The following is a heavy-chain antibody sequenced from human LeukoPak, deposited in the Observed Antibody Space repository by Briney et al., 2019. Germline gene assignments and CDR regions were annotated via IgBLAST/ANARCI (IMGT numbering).Heavy chain of an antibody. CDR3: ARRMRMVRGVIITRWFDP. CDR1: GGSISSGDYY. D-gene: IGHD3-10*01. J-gene: IGHJ5*02. V-gene: IGHV4-30-4*01. Sequence: SETLSLTCTVSGGSISSGDYYWSWIRQPPGKGLEWIGYIYYSGSTYYNPSLKSRVTISVDTSKNQFSLKLSSVTAADTAVYYCARRMRMVRGVIITRWFDPWGQGTLVTVSS. CDR2: IYYSGST.